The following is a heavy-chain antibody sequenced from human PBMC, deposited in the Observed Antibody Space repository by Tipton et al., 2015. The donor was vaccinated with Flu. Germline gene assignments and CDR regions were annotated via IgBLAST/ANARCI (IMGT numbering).Heavy chain of an antibody. Sequence: QVQLVQSGAEVKNPGASVKISCKASGYIFTSHYMHWVRQAPGQGLEWMGVIKPSGGSTNYAQRFQGRVTMTRDTSTSTVYMELSSLRSEDMAVYYCARDQNPLDVWGQGTTVTVS. CDR1: GYIFTSHY. CDR2: IKPSGGST. CDR3: ARDQNPLDV. V-gene: IGHV1-46*01. J-gene: IGHJ6*02.